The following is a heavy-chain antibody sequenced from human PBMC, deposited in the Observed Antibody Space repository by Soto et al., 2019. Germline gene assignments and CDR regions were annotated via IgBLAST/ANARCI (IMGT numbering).Heavy chain of an antibody. J-gene: IGHJ1*01. V-gene: IGHV4-59*01. CDR1: GGSISTYY. CDR3: ARTLYDSVVPPPSELHL. CDR2: IHHSGRT. D-gene: IGHD3-22*01. Sequence: SETLSLTCTVSGGSISTYYWNWIRQTPGKGLEWIGYIHHSGRTTYNPSLRSRVTISVDTSKNQFSLKLTSVTAADSARYFCARTLYDSVVPPPSELHLWGQGALVTVSS.